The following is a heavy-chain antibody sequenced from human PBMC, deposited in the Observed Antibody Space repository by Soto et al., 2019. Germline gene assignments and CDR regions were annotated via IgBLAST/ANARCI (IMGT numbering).Heavy chain of an antibody. CDR1: GGSISSCDCY. J-gene: IGHJ4*02. CDR2: VYYSGST. CDR3: ARDSGVATAIDS. V-gene: IGHV4-31*03. D-gene: IGHD5-18*01. Sequence: LSLTCSVSGGSISSCDCYWSWIRQHPGKGLEWIGYVYYSGSTYYNPSLKSRVTISLDTSKNQFSLNLSSVTAADTAVYYCARDSGVATAIDSWGQGTLVTVSS.